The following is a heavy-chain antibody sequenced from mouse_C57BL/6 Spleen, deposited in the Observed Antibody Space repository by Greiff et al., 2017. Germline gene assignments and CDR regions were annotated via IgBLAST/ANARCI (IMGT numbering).Heavy chain of an antibody. Sequence: EVKLVESGGGLVQPGGSLKLSCAASGFTFSDYSLYWVRQTPEKRLEWVAYISNGGGSTYYPDTVKGRVTISRDNAKNTLYLQMSRLKSEDTAMYYCARQGEGSAAWFAYWGQGTLVTVSA. J-gene: IGHJ3*01. CDR2: ISNGGGST. CDR3: ARQGEGSAAWFAY. CDR1: GFTFSDYS. V-gene: IGHV5-12*01.